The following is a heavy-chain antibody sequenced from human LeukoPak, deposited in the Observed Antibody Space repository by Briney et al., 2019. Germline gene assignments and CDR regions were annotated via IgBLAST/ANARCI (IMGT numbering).Heavy chain of an antibody. CDR3: AKGYCRGNSCYDDRGAFDY. D-gene: IGHD2-2*01. CDR1: GYSISSGNY. CDR2: IYHSGST. V-gene: IGHV4-38-2*02. J-gene: IGHJ4*02. Sequence: SSETLSLTCSVSGYSISSGNYWGWIRLPPGKGLQWIGSIYHSGSTYYNPSLKSRVTISVDTSKNQFSLKLSSVTAADTAVYYCAKGYCRGNSCYDDRGAFDYWGQGTLVTVSS.